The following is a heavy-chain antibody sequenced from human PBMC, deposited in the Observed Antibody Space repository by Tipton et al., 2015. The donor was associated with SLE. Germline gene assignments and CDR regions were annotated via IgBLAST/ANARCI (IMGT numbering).Heavy chain of an antibody. Sequence: TLSLTCAVYGGSFSGYYWSWIRQPPGKGLEWIGEINHSGSTNYNPSLKSRVTISVDTSKNHFSLKLSSVTAADTAVYYCARGHGITMIVVAHDYFDYWGQGTLVTVSS. CDR2: INHSGST. CDR3: ARGHGITMIVVAHDYFDY. J-gene: IGHJ4*02. D-gene: IGHD3-22*01. V-gene: IGHV4-34*01. CDR1: GGSFSGYY.